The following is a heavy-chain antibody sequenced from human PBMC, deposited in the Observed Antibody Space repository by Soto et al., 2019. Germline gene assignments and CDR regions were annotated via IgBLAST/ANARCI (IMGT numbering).Heavy chain of an antibody. CDR1: GFTFSSYW. J-gene: IGHJ4*02. Sequence: EVQLVESGGGLLQPGGSLRLSCAASGFTFSSYWMHWVRQAPGKGLVWVSRINSDGSNTNYADSVKGRLTISRDNAKNTLYLQMNSLRAEDTAVYYCARDKGSSSSPFDYWGQGTLVTVSS. D-gene: IGHD6-6*01. V-gene: IGHV3-74*01. CDR3: ARDKGSSSSPFDY. CDR2: INSDGSNT.